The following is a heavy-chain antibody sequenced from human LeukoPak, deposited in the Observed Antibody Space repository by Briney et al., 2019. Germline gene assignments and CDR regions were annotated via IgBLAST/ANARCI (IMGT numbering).Heavy chain of an antibody. CDR1: GFTFSSYD. D-gene: IGHD3-9*01. Sequence: RPGGSLRLSCAASGFTFSSYDMHWVRQPTGKGLEWVSSIDTDGDTYYPGSVKGRFTISRENAKSALYLQMNSLRAGDTAVYYCARTNYDILTGYYSDAFDIWGQGTMVTVSS. CDR3: ARTNYDILTGYYSDAFDI. J-gene: IGHJ3*02. V-gene: IGHV3-13*01. CDR2: IDTDGDT.